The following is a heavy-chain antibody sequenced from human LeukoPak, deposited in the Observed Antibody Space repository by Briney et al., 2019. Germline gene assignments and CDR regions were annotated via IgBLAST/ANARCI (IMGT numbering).Heavy chain of an antibody. CDR1: GFTFSSYW. Sequence: PGGSLRLSCAASGFTFSSYWMSWVRQAPGKGLEWVANISQDGGEKYYVDSVKGRFTISRDNAKNSLYLQMNSLRVEDTAVYHCATGRKCTTRYLPDYWGQGTLVTVSS. D-gene: IGHD2-2*01. CDR2: ISQDGGEK. V-gene: IGHV3-7*01. CDR3: ATGRKCTTRYLPDY. J-gene: IGHJ4*02.